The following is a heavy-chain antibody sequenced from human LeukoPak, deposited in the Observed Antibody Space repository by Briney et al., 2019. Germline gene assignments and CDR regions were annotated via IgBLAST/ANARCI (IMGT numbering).Heavy chain of an antibody. Sequence: GGSLRLSCAASGFTFSGYWMTWVRQAPGKGLEWVANIKQDGTEKYYVDSVKGRFTISRDNAKNSLYLQMNSLRAEDTALYHCARVGNYDSSGPFDYWGQGTLVTVSS. V-gene: IGHV3-7*03. CDR1: GFTFSGYW. J-gene: IGHJ4*02. D-gene: IGHD3-22*01. CDR2: IKQDGTEK. CDR3: ARVGNYDSSGPFDY.